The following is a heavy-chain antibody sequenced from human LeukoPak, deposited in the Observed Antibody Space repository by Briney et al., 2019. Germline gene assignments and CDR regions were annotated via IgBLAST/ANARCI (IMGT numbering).Heavy chain of an antibody. CDR1: GGSFSGYY. CDR2: INHSGST. J-gene: IGHJ5*02. Sequence: PSETLSLTCAVYGGSFSGYYWSWTRQPPGKGLEWIGEINHSGSTNYNPSLKSRVTISVDTSKNQFSLKLSSVTAADTAVYYCARGQLVVPAAISVNWFDPWGQGTLVTVSS. V-gene: IGHV4-34*01. CDR3: ARGQLVVPAAISVNWFDP. D-gene: IGHD2-2*01.